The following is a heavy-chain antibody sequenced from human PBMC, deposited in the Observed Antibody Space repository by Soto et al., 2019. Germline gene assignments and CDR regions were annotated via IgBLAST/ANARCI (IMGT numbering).Heavy chain of an antibody. Sequence: GESLKISCKGSGYNFANFWIGWVRQMPGKGLEWMGMIFPGDSDTKNSPSLEGQITMSVDKSDSSAYLQWRSLKASDTAIYYCAAGYSTGLDGFDIWGRGRMVTVSS. D-gene: IGHD2-8*02. CDR2: IFPGDSDT. CDR3: AAGYSTGLDGFDI. V-gene: IGHV5-51*01. J-gene: IGHJ3*02. CDR1: GYNFANFW.